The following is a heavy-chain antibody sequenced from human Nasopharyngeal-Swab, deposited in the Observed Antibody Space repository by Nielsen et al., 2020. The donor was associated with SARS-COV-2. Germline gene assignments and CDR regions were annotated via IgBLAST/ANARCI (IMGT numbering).Heavy chain of an antibody. CDR3: ARDGLDYDFWSAYFMDV. Sequence: RGSLRLSCASSGFTFTNYNFNWVRQAPGKGLEWVSSISSSSSYIYYADSVKGRFTISRDNAKNSLYLQMNSLRAEDTAVYYCARDGLDYDFWSAYFMDVWGQGTTVTVSS. J-gene: IGHJ6*02. CDR2: ISSSSSYI. D-gene: IGHD3-3*01. V-gene: IGHV3-21*01. CDR1: GFTFTNYN.